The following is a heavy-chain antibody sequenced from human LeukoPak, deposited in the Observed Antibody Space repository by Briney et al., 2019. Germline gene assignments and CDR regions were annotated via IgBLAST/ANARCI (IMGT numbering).Heavy chain of an antibody. V-gene: IGHV3-11*01. CDR3: ARPSQQPLDLWYFDY. CDR2: ITSSGSTI. Sequence: PGGSLRLSCAASGFTFSDYYMSWIRQAPGKGLEWVSHITSSGSTIYYADSVKGRFTISRDNSKNTLYLQMNSLRAEDTAVYYCARPSQQPLDLWYFDYWGQGTLVTVSS. CDR1: GFTFSDYY. J-gene: IGHJ4*02. D-gene: IGHD6-13*01.